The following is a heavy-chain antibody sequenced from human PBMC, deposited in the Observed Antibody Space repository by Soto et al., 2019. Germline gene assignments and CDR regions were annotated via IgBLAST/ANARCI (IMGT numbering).Heavy chain of an antibody. D-gene: IGHD2-21*01. Sequence: ASVKVSCKASGYTFSGYSITWVRQAPGQGLEWMGRISGYNGNTNYARTLRDRLTLTTDTSTSTAYMELRSLTSDDTAVDDCARDVFCGGAPACPDMDVWGQGTTVTVSS. CDR1: GYTFSGYS. CDR3: ARDVFCGGAPACPDMDV. J-gene: IGHJ6*02. CDR2: ISGYNGNT. V-gene: IGHV1-18*04.